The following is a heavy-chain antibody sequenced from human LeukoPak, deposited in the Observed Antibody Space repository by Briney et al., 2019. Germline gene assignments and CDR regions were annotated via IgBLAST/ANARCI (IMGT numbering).Heavy chain of an antibody. V-gene: IGHV4-39*07. CDR1: GGSINSSSFF. Sequence: SETLSLTCTVSGGSINSSSFFWGWIRQPPGKGLEWIGSMHYTGNNYYNPSLKSRVTISVDTSKNQFSLKLSSVTAADTAVYYCARGLEYVSSGYYEGSFDYWGQGTLVTVSS. CDR2: MHYTGNN. J-gene: IGHJ4*02. D-gene: IGHD3-22*01. CDR3: ARGLEYVSSGYYEGSFDY.